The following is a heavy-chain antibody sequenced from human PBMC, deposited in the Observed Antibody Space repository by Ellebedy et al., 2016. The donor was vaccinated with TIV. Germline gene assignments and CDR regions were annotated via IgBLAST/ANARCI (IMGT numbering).Heavy chain of an antibody. J-gene: IGHJ4*02. V-gene: IGHV3-7*01. CDR1: GFTFSTSW. CDR3: TKDGSGKMNF. CDR2: MNGGGNER. Sequence: PGGSLRLSCAVSGFTFSTSWRSWVRQAPGQGLEWVANMNGGGNERYYVDSVEGRFTISRDNTRNSLYLQMNSLRADDTAVYYCTKDGSGKMNFWGQGTLVTVSS. D-gene: IGHD3-3*01.